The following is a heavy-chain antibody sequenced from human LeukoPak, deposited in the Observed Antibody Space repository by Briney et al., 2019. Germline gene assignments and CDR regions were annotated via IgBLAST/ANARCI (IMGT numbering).Heavy chain of an antibody. CDR2: IYSGGST. Sequence: GGSLRLSCAASGFTVSSNYMSWVRQAPGEGLEWVSVIYSGGSTYYPDSVTGRFTISRDNSKNTLYLQMNNLRAEDTAVYYCANPITIIVVANYTDAFDIWGEGTMVTVSS. J-gene: IGHJ3*02. V-gene: IGHV3-66*01. CDR3: ANPITIIVVANYTDAFDI. CDR1: GFTVSSNY. D-gene: IGHD3-22*01.